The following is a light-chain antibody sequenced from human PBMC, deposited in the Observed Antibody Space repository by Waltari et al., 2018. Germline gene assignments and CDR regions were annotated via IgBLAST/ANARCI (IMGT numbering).Light chain of an antibody. CDR2: DVS. CDR3: SSYTSSSTLGV. CDR1: SSDAGGYKY. Sequence: QSALTQPASVSASPGQSITISCTGTSSDAGGYKYVSWYQQHPGKAPKLMIYDVSNRPSGVSNRFSGSKSGNTASLTISGLQAEDEADYYCSSYTSSSTLGVFGGGTKLTVL. J-gene: IGLJ3*02. V-gene: IGLV2-14*03.